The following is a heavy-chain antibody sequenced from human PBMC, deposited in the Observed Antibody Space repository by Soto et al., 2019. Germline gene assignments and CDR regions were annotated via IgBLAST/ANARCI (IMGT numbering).Heavy chain of an antibody. CDR3: ARDPDYGDYWGYFFDS. V-gene: IGHV1-2*02. CDR1: GYTFAAYY. CDR2: INPTSGGT. J-gene: IGHJ4*02. Sequence: ASVKVSCKTSGYTFAAYYIHWIRQAPGQGLEWMGWINPTSGGTVYAQNFQDRVTMTRDTSISTAYMELRRLNSDDTAVYYCARDPDYGDYWGYFFDSWGQGTPVTVS. D-gene: IGHD4-17*01.